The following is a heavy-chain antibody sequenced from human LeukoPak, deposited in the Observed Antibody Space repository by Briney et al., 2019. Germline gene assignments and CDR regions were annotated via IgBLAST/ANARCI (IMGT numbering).Heavy chain of an antibody. CDR1: GFTFSSYS. CDR2: ISSSSSYI. J-gene: IGHJ5*02. V-gene: IGHV3-21*01. CDR3: ARAIRGGSSGYYYL. Sequence: GGSLRLSCAASGFTFSSYSVNWVRQAPGKGLEWVSSISSSSSYIYYADLVKGRFTISRDNAKNSLYLQMNSLRAEDTAVYYCARAIRGGSSGYYYLWGQGTLVTVSS. D-gene: IGHD3-22*01.